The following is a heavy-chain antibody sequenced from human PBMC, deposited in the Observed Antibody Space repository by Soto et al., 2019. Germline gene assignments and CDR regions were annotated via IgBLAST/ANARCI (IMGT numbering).Heavy chain of an antibody. V-gene: IGHV4-34*01. D-gene: IGHD1-1*01. CDR1: GGSLSDYY. CDR3: ARGRDEYKLGNV. J-gene: IGHJ6*02. CDR2: IHPSGST. Sequence: SETLSLTCAVSGGSLSDYYWPWIRQSPGKGLEWTGEIHPSGSTYYNPSLRSRVTISVDTSKNQFSLKLTSLTAADTAIYYCARGRDEYKLGNVWGHGTTVTVSS.